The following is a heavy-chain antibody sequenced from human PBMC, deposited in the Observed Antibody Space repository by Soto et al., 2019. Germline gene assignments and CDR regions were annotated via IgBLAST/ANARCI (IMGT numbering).Heavy chain of an antibody. CDR2: INAGNGNT. CDR3: ARDSGGMDV. V-gene: IGHV1-3*01. J-gene: IGHJ6*02. Sequence: ASVKVSCKASGYTFTSYAMHWVRQAPGQRLEWMGWINAGNGNTKYSLKFLGRVIITRDTSASTAYMELSSLRSEDTAVYYCARDSGGMDVWGQGTTVTVSS. CDR1: GYTFTSYA.